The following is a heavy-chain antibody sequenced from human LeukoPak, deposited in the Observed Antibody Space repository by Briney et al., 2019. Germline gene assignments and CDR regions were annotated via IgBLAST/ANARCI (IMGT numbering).Heavy chain of an antibody. Sequence: GGSLRLSCAASGFTFSSYAMSWVRQAPGKGLEWVSAISGSGGSTYYADSVKGRFTISRDNSKNTLYLQMNSLRAEDTAVYYCAKDLPVSYYGSGTPQPGYFDYWGQGTLVTVSS. CDR2: ISGSGGST. J-gene: IGHJ4*02. D-gene: IGHD3-10*01. V-gene: IGHV3-23*01. CDR3: AKDLPVSYYGSGTPQPGYFDY. CDR1: GFTFSSYA.